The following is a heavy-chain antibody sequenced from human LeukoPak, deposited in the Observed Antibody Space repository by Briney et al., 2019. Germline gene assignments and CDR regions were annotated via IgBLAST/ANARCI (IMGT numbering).Heavy chain of an antibody. V-gene: IGHV3-48*04. Sequence: LGGSLRLSCAASGFTFSSYSMNWVRQAPGKGLEWVSYISSSSSTIYYADSVKGRFTISRDNAKNSLYLQMNSLRAEDTAVYYCARDDARDGYNAYGMDVWGQGTTVTVSS. CDR1: GFTFSSYS. CDR2: ISSSSSTI. CDR3: ARDDARDGYNAYGMDV. J-gene: IGHJ6*02. D-gene: IGHD5-24*01.